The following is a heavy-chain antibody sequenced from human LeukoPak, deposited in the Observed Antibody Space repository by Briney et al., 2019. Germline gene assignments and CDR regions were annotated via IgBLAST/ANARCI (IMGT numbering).Heavy chain of an antibody. Sequence: ASVKVSCKASGYTFTCYYMHWVRQAPGKGLEWMGLVDPEDGETIYAEKFQGRVTITADTSTDTAYMEPSSLRSEDTAVYYCATQRGIVLLSYWGQGTLVTVSS. CDR1: GYTFTCYY. CDR3: ATQRGIVLLSY. J-gene: IGHJ4*02. V-gene: IGHV1-69-2*01. CDR2: VDPEDGET. D-gene: IGHD3-10*01.